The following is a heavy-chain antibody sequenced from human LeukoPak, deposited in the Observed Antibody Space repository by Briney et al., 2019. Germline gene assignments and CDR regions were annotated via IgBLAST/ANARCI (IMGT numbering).Heavy chain of an antibody. V-gene: IGHV3-9*01. D-gene: IGHD3-22*01. CDR1: GFTFDDYA. CDR2: ISWNSGSI. Sequence: GGSLRLSCAASGFTFDDYAMHWVRQAPGKGLEWVSGISWNSGSIGYADSVKGRFTISRDNAKNSLYLQINSLRAEDTALYYCAKDRYSSGYYYLDYWGQGTLVTVSS. CDR3: AKDRYSSGYYYLDY. J-gene: IGHJ4*02.